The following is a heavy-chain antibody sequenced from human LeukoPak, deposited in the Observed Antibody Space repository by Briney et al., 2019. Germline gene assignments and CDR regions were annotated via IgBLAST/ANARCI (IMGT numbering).Heavy chain of an antibody. CDR3: ARDLGGPCGGDCYSQAPYAQREDDDY. J-gene: IGHJ4*02. V-gene: IGHV1-69*13. CDR1: GGTFSSYA. D-gene: IGHD2-21*02. CDR2: IIPIFGTA. Sequence: SVKVSCKASGGTFSSYAISWVRQAPGQGLEWMGGIIPIFGTANYAQTFQGRVTITADESTSTAYMELSRLRSEATAVYYCARDLGGPCGGDCYSQAPYAQREDDDYWGQGTLVTVSS.